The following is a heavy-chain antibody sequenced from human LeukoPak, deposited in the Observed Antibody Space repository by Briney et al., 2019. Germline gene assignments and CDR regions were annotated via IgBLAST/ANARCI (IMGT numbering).Heavy chain of an antibody. Sequence: SVKVSCKASGGTFSSYAISWVRQAPGQGLEWMGGIIPIFGTANYVQKFQGRVTITTDESTSTAYMELSSLRSEDTAVYYCARAGCSSTSCYFYWFDPWGQGTLVTVSS. V-gene: IGHV1-69*05. CDR2: IIPIFGTA. D-gene: IGHD2-2*01. CDR1: GGTFSSYA. J-gene: IGHJ5*02. CDR3: ARAGCSSTSCYFYWFDP.